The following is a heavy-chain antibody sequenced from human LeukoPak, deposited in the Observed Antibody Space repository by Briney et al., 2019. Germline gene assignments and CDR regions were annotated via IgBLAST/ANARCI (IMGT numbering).Heavy chain of an antibody. CDR1: GFTFSSYA. CDR3: AKVVRGMAVAVTAFDI. Sequence: GGSLRLSCAASGFTFSSYAMSWVRQAPGKGLEWVSAISGSGGSTYYADSVKGRFTISRDNSKNTLYLQMNSLRAEDTAVYYCAKVVRGMAVAVTAFDIWGQGTMVTVSS. CDR2: ISGSGGST. D-gene: IGHD6-19*01. J-gene: IGHJ3*02. V-gene: IGHV3-23*01.